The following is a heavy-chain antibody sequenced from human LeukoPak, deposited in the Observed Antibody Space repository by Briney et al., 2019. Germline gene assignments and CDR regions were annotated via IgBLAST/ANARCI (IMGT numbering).Heavy chain of an antibody. CDR1: GGSISTSNYY. CDR3: ARVAWIVVVAATRENYYYYMDV. Sequence: PWETLSLTCTVSGGSISTSNYYWGWIRQPPGKGLEWIGNIFYSGSTNYNPSLKSRVTISVDKSKNQFSLKLSSVTAADTAVYYCARVAWIVVVAATRENYYYYMDVWGKGTTVTVSS. J-gene: IGHJ6*03. D-gene: IGHD2-15*01. CDR2: IFYSGST. V-gene: IGHV4-39*07.